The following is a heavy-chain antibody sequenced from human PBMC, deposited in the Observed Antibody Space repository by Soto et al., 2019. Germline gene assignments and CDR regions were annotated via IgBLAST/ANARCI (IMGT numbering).Heavy chain of an antibody. D-gene: IGHD4-4*01. CDR1: GFTFSSYG. J-gene: IGHJ4*02. V-gene: IGHV3-33*01. Sequence: GGSLRLSCAASGFTFSSYGMHWVRQAPGKGLEWVAVIWYDGSNKYYADSVKGRFTISRDNSKNTLYLQMNSLRAEDTAVYYCARELSWTTTVGLDYWGQGTLVTVSS. CDR2: IWYDGSNK. CDR3: ARELSWTTTVGLDY.